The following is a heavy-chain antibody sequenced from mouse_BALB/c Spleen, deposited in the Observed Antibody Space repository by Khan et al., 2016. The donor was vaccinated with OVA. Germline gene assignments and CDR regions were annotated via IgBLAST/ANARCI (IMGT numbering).Heavy chain of an antibody. CDR2: ISTYYGDA. Sequence: QVQLQQSGAELVRPGVSVKISCKGSGYTFTDYAMHWVKQSHAKSLEWIGVISTYYGDANYNQQFKGKATMTVDKSSSTAYMELARLTSEDSAIYYCARSHSGFAYWGQGTLVTVS. V-gene: IGHV1S137*01. CDR3: ARSHSGFAY. CDR1: GYTFTDYA. J-gene: IGHJ3*01.